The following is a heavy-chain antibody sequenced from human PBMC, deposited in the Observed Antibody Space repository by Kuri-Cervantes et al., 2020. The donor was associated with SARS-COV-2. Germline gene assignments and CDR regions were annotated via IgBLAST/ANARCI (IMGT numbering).Heavy chain of an antibody. J-gene: IGHJ4*02. CDR1: GYSFTSYW. Sequence: KVSCKGSGYSFTSYWIGWVCQMPGKGLEWMGIIYPGDSDTRYSPSFQGQVTISADKSINTAYLQWSSLKASDTAMYYCARQKFHYYDSSGYQGATDYWGQGTLVTVSS. D-gene: IGHD3-22*01. CDR3: ARQKFHYYDSSGYQGATDY. V-gene: IGHV5-51*01. CDR2: IYPGDSDT.